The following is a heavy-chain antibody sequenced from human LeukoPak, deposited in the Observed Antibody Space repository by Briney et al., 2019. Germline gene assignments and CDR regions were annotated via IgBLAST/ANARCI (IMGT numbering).Heavy chain of an antibody. J-gene: IGHJ4*02. CDR2: INHSGST. V-gene: IGHV4-34*01. CDR3: AREAQQLATPGY. Sequence: SETLSLTCAVYGGSFSGYYWSWIRQPPGKGLEWIGEINHSGSTNYNPSPKSRVTISVDTSKNQFSLRLSSVTAADTAVYYCAREAQQLATPGYWGQGTLVTVSS. D-gene: IGHD6-13*01. CDR1: GGSFSGYY.